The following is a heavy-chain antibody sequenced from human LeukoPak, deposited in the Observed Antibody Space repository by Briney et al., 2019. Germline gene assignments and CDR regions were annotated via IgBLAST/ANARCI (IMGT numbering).Heavy chain of an antibody. CDR3: ARDSQHLNFDY. Sequence: AGGSLRLSCAASGXTFSNYWMNWVRQAPGKGLEWVANIKEDGSEKFYVDSVKGRFIISRDNAKNSLYLQMNSLRAEDTVVYYCARDSQHLNFDYWGQGTLVTASS. J-gene: IGHJ4*02. CDR1: GXTFSNYW. D-gene: IGHD3-3*02. CDR2: IKEDGSEK. V-gene: IGHV3-7*04.